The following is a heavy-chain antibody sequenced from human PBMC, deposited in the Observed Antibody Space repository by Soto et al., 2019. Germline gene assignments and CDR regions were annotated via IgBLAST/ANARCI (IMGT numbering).Heavy chain of an antibody. J-gene: IGHJ4*02. V-gene: IGHV4-31*03. CDR3: ARVPLYTAMVLDY. D-gene: IGHD5-18*01. CDR1: GFSISSGGYY. CDR2: IYYSGST. Sequence: SETLSLTCTVSGFSISSGGYYWIWIRQHPGKGLEWIGYIYYSGSTYYNPSLKSRVTISVDTSKNQFSLKLSSVTAADTAVYYCARVPLYTAMVLDYWGQGTLVTVSS.